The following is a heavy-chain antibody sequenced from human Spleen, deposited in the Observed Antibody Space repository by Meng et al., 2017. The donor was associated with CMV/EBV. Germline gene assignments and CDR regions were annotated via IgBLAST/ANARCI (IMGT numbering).Heavy chain of an antibody. CDR1: RCSISGSSYY. Sequence: VSRCSISGSSYYWGWIRQPPGKGLEWIGSIYYTGSTYYNPSLKSRVTISVDTSRNQFSLKLSSVTAADTALYYCARPYNWNYDWFDPWGQGTLVTVSS. CDR3: ARPYNWNYDWFDP. CDR2: IYYTGST. V-gene: IGHV4-39*01. D-gene: IGHD1-7*01. J-gene: IGHJ5*02.